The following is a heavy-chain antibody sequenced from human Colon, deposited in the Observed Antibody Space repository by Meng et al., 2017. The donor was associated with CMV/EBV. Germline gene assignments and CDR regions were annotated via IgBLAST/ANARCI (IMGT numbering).Heavy chain of an antibody. CDR1: GGCFSNCA. V-gene: IGHV1-69*01. CDR2: IVPIFVTP. J-gene: IGHJ4*02. Sequence: PLQQSGAEVQKDGSLVKVCCRTSGGCFSNCAASWVRQAPGQGLECMGGIVPIFVTPNYAEKFQGRVTVTADDSTSTDYMEMSSLTSEDTAIYYCASARDRDGLYNFDSWGQGTLVTVSS. D-gene: IGHD5-24*01. CDR3: ASARDRDGLYNFDS.